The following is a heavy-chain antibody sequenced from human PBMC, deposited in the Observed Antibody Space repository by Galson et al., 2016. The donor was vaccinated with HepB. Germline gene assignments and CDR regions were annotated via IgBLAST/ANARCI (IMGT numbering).Heavy chain of an antibody. J-gene: IGHJ4*02. D-gene: IGHD2-21*02. CDR2: ISPYNGNP. Sequence: SVKVSCKASGYTFTSYGITWVRQAPGQGLEWMGWISPYNGNPNYAQRLQDRVTMTTDTFTNTAYMALRNLRSDDTAVYYCARPGPDCGGDCYLVWGQGTLVTVSS. CDR1: GYTFTSYG. CDR3: ARPGPDCGGDCYLV. V-gene: IGHV1-18*01.